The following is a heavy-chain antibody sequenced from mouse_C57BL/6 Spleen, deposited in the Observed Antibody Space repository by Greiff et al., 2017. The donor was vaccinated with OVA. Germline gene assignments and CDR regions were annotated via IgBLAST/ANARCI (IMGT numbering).Heavy chain of an antibody. J-gene: IGHJ2*01. CDR1: GYAFSSYW. V-gene: IGHV1-80*01. Sequence: QVQLQQSGAELVKPGASVKISCKASGYAFSSYWLNWVTQRPGKGLAWIGQIYPGDGDTNYNGKFKGKATLTADKSSSTAYMQLSSLTSEDSAVYVCASSVVAPGYYFDYWGQGTTLTVSS. CDR2: IYPGDGDT. CDR3: ASSVVAPGYYFDY. D-gene: IGHD1-1*01.